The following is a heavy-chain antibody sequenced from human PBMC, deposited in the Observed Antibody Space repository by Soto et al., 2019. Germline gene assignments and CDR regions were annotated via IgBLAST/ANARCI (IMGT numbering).Heavy chain of an antibody. J-gene: IGHJ6*02. CDR1: GDSVSSNSAA. CDR3: ARVRRTGYYYYYGMDV. V-gene: IGHV6-1*01. CDR2: TYYRSKWYS. Sequence: SQTLSLTCAISGDSVSSNSAAWNWIRQSPSRGLEWLGRTYYRSKWYSDYAVSVKSRITINPDTSKNQFSLQLNSVTPEDTAVYYCARVRRTGYYYYYGMDVWGQGTTVTVSS. D-gene: IGHD3-9*01.